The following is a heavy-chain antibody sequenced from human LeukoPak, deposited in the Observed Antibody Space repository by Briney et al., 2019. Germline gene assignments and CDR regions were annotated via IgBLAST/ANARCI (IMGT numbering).Heavy chain of an antibody. CDR2: IYDSGTT. D-gene: IGHD6-13*01. CDR1: GDSISSGDYY. J-gene: IGHJ5*01. Sequence: PSETLSLTCSVSGDSISSGDYYWHWIRQPPGKGLEWIGCIYDSGTTNYNPSLKSRVTISGDTSKNQFSLKLSSVTAADTAVYFCARTGQQLVFASWGQGTLVTISS. V-gene: IGHV4-61*08. CDR3: ARTGQQLVFAS.